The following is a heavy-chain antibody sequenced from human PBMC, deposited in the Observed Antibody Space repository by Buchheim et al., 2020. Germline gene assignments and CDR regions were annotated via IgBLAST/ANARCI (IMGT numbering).Heavy chain of an antibody. CDR1: GGSFSGYY. J-gene: IGHJ5*02. D-gene: IGHD6-6*01. CDR3: ARFEYTSSSAYNWFDP. CDR2: INHSGST. Sequence: QVQLQQWGAGLLKPSETLSLTCAVYGGSFSGYYWSWIRQPPGEGLEWIGEINHSGSTNYNPSLKSRVTISVDTSKNQFSLKLNSVTAADTAVYYCARFEYTSSSAYNWFDPWGQGTL. V-gene: IGHV4-34*01.